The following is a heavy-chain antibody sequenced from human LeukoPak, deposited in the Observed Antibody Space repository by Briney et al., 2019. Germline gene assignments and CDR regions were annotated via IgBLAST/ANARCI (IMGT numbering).Heavy chain of an antibody. Sequence: GGSLRLSCAASGFTFSSSWMNWVRQAPGKGLVWVSRINTDGSSANYADSVKGRFTISRDNAKNTLYLQMNSLKNEDTAVYYCAKDRVWNSFDSWGQGTLVTVSS. CDR1: GFTFSSSW. D-gene: IGHD1-1*01. J-gene: IGHJ4*02. CDR2: INTDGSSA. CDR3: AKDRVWNSFDS. V-gene: IGHV3-74*01.